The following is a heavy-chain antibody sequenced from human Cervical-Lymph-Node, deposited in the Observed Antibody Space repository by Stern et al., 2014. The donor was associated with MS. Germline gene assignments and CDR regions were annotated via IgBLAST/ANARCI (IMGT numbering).Heavy chain of an antibody. CDR3: ARETYFDKWSGHLDY. V-gene: IGHV2-5*02. CDR1: GFSLSTGGVG. CDR2: IYWGDDK. J-gene: IGHJ4*02. Sequence: ESGPTLVKPTQTLTLTCTFSGFSLSTGGVGVAWVRQPPGKALEWLALIYWGDDKRYNPSLKRRLTITEDTSKNHVVLTMTDMDPVDTGTYYCARETYFDKWSGHLDYWGQGTLVTVSS. D-gene: IGHD3-3*01.